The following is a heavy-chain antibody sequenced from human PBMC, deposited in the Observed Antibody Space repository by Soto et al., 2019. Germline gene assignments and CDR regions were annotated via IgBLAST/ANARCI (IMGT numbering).Heavy chain of an antibody. CDR1: GFTFITYG. Sequence: GGSLRLSCAASGFTFITYGIHCVRHSPFKWLEWVAAISFDGSKKDYAESVKGRFTISRDKSKNTLFLQMNSLTSEDTAVYYCAKDLLELPFYYGMDVWGQGTKVTVSS. D-gene: IGHD1-7*01. J-gene: IGHJ6*02. CDR2: ISFDGSKK. V-gene: IGHV3-30*18. CDR3: AKDLLELPFYYGMDV.